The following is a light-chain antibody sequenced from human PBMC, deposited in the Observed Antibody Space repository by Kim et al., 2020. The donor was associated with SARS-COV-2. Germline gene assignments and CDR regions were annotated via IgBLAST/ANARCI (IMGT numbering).Light chain of an antibody. Sequence: ALEQTVRIKCQGDSLIKYYATWYQQKSGQAPVLVIYDENERPAGIPDRFSGSTLGNTASLTITGAQAEDEADYYCGSRDTSGNLVVFGGGTQLTVL. J-gene: IGLJ2*01. CDR3: GSRDTSGNLVV. CDR1: SLIKYY. CDR2: DEN. V-gene: IGLV3-19*01.